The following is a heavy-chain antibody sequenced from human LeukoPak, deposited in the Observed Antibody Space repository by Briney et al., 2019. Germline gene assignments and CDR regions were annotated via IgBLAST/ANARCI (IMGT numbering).Heavy chain of an antibody. D-gene: IGHD5-12*01. J-gene: IGHJ4*02. V-gene: IGHV3-21*01. CDR2: ISSSSSYI. Sequence: PGGSLRLSCAASGFTFSSYSMNWVRQAPGKGLEWVSSISSSSSYIYYADSVKGRFTISRDNAKSSLYLQMNSLRAEDTAVYYCARDYSPINIVATIAYWGQGTLVTVSS. CDR3: ARDYSPINIVATIAY. CDR1: GFTFSSYS.